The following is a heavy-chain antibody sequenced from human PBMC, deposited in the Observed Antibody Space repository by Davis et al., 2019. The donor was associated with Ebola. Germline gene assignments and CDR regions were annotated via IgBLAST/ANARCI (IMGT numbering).Heavy chain of an antibody. CDR3: ARGCRSLGKDAFDI. Sequence: SVKVSCKASGYTFTSYGISWVRQASGQGLEWMGGIIPIFGTANYAQKFQGRVTITADESTRTAYMELSSLRSEDTAVYYCARGCRSLGKDAFDIWGQGTMVTVSS. V-gene: IGHV1-69*13. D-gene: IGHD7-27*01. J-gene: IGHJ3*02. CDR2: IIPIFGTA. CDR1: GYTFTSYG.